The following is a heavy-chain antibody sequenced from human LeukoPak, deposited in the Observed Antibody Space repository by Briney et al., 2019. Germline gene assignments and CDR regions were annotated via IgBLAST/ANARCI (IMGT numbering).Heavy chain of an antibody. V-gene: IGHV3-20*04. J-gene: IGHJ6*03. CDR1: GFTFDDYG. D-gene: IGHD4-17*01. Sequence: GGSLRLSCAASGFTFDDYGMSWVRHAPGKGLEWVSGINWNGGSTVYADSVKGRFTISRDNAKNSLYLQMNRLRAEDTALSYGARRGPTVPDYYYDMDFWGEGTTVSVSS. CDR3: ARRGPTVPDYYYDMDF. CDR2: INWNGGST.